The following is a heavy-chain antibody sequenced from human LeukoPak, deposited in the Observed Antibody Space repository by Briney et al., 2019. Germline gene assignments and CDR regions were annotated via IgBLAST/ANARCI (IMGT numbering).Heavy chain of an antibody. CDR2: ISGSGGST. CDR1: GFTFSSYA. CDR3: ARAHAYSYGSPLGY. Sequence: GGSLRLSCAASGFTFSSYAMSWVRQAPGKGLEWVSAISGSGGSTYYADSVKGRFTISRDNAKNSLYLQMNSLRAEDTAVYYCARAHAYSYGSPLGYWGQGTLVTVSS. J-gene: IGHJ4*02. D-gene: IGHD5-18*01. V-gene: IGHV3-23*01.